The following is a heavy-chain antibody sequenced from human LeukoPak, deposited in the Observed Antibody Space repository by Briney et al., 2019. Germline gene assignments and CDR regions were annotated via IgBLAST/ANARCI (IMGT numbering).Heavy chain of an antibody. J-gene: IGHJ4*02. V-gene: IGHV1-69*06. CDR1: GGTFSSHA. CDR2: IIPIFGTA. D-gene: IGHD2-15*01. Sequence: GASVKVSCKASGGTFSSHAISWVRQAPGQGLEWMGGIIPIFGTANYAQKFQGRVTITADKSTSTAYMELSSLRSEDTAVYYCASTPSHCSGGSCYSGIYWGQGTLVTVSS. CDR3: ASTPSHCSGGSCYSGIY.